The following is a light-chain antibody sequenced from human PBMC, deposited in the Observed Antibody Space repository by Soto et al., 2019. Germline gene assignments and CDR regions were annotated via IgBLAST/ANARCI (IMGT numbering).Light chain of an antibody. Sequence: QSALTQPASVSGSPGQSITISCNGTSSDVGGYNFVSWYQQHPDKAPKLMIYDVTNRPSGVSNRFSGSKSGNTASLTISELQAEDEADYYCSSYTSISTYVFGTGTKVTVL. CDR1: SSDVGGYNF. V-gene: IGLV2-14*01. CDR3: SSYTSISTYV. J-gene: IGLJ1*01. CDR2: DVT.